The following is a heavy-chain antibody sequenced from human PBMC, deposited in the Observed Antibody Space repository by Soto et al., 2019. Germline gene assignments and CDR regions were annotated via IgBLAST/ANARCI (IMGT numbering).Heavy chain of an antibody. V-gene: IGHV2-5*02. J-gene: IGHJ5*02. CDR2: IYWDDDK. D-gene: IGHD3-3*01. CDR1: GFSLTTSGVG. Sequence: QITLKESGPTRVKPAETLTLTCTFFGFSLTTSGVGVGWIRQPPGKALEWLALIYWDDDKRSSPSLKTRLTITKDTSKNQVVLTMTNMDPVDTAIYYFGQSIWRGYKACFDPSVQGTLVTVSS. CDR3: GQSIWRGYKACFDP.